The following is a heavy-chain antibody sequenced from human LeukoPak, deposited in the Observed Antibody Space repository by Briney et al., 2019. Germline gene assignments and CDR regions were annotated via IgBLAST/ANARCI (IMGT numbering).Heavy chain of an antibody. V-gene: IGHV3-23*01. CDR2: ISGSGGST. D-gene: IGHD3-10*01. Sequence: GGSLRLSCAASGFTFSSYAMSWVRQAPGKGLEWVSAISGSGGSTYYADSVKGRFTISRDNSKNTLYLQMNSLRAEDTAVYYCAKQGTYYYGSGTIDYWGQGTLVTVSS. CDR1: GFTFSSYA. CDR3: AKQGTYYYGSGTIDY. J-gene: IGHJ4*02.